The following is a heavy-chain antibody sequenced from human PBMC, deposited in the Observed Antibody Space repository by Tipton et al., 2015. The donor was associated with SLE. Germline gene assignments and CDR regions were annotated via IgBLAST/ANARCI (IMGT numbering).Heavy chain of an antibody. CDR3: ATLTGNNWFDP. CDR1: GGSFSGYY. Sequence: TLSLTCAVYGGSFSGYYWSWIRQPPGKGLEWIGFMYYTGTASYNPSLKSRVTMSVDTSKNQFSLKVNSIIAADTAVYYCATLTGNNWFDPWGQGTLVTVSS. D-gene: IGHD1-1*01. J-gene: IGHJ5*02. CDR2: MYYTGTA. V-gene: IGHV4-59*08.